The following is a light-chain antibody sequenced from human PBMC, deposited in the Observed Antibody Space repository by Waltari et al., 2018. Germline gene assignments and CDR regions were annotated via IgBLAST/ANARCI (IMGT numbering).Light chain of an antibody. V-gene: IGKV3-11*01. Sequence: ELVLTQSPDILSFSPGERATLSCRASQSVGTYLAWYQQRPGQSPRLLIYDVSYRATGIPARFSGSGSETDFTLTISSLQPEDFAVYYCQQRRNWPLTFGGGTRVQI. J-gene: IGKJ4*01. CDR1: QSVGTY. CDR3: QQRRNWPLT. CDR2: DVS.